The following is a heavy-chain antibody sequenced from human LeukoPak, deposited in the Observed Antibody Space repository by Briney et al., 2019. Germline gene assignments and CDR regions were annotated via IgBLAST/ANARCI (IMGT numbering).Heavy chain of an antibody. J-gene: IGHJ5*02. CDR3: ASMAWGYFDGQDWFDP. CDR1: GFTFSSYS. Sequence: PGGSLRLSCAASGFTFSSYSMNWVRQAPGKGLEWVSSISSSSSSYIYYADSVKGRFTISRDNAKNSLYLQMNSLRAEGTAVYYCASMAWGYFDGQDWFDPWGQGTLVTVSS. D-gene: IGHD3-9*01. CDR2: ISSSSSSYI. V-gene: IGHV3-21*01.